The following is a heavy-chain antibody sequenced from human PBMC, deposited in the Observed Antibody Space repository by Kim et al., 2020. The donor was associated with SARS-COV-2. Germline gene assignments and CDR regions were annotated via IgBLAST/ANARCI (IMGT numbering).Heavy chain of an antibody. V-gene: IGHV4-34*01. CDR3: ARGNSNYRPLRAFDI. CDR2: INHSGST. J-gene: IGHJ3*02. CDR1: GGSFSGYY. D-gene: IGHD4-4*01. Sequence: SETLSLTCAVYGGSFSGYYWSWIRQPPGKGLEWIGEINHSGSTNYNPSLKSRVTISVDTSKNQFSLKLSSVTAADTAVYYCARGNSNYRPLRAFDIWGQGTMVTVSS.